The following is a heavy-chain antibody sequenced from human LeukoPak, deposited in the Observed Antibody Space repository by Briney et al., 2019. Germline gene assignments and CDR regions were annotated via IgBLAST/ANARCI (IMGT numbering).Heavy chain of an antibody. J-gene: IGHJ6*02. V-gene: IGHV4-34*01. CDR3: ASLAPYYGSGSYYYYYGMDV. D-gene: IGHD3-10*01. CDR1: GVSFSGYY. CDR2: INHSGST. Sequence: PSETLSLTCAVYGVSFSGYYWSWIRQPPGKGLEWIGEINHSGSTNYNPSLKSRVTISVDTSKNQFSLKLSSVTAADTAVYYCASLAPYYGSGSYYYYYGMDVWGQGTTVTVSS.